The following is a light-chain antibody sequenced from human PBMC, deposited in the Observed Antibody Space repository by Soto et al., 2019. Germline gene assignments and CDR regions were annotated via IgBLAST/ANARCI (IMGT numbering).Light chain of an antibody. CDR1: ISDIGGYNF. J-gene: IGLJ1*01. V-gene: IGLV2-14*01. CDR2: DVN. CDR3: SSYTSSSTQV. Sequence: QLVLTQPASVSGSPGQSITISCTGTISDIGGYNFISWYQHHPGKAPKLVIYDVNNRPSGISYRFSGSKSGNTASLTISGLQAEDEADYYCSSYTSSSTQVFGTGTKLTVL.